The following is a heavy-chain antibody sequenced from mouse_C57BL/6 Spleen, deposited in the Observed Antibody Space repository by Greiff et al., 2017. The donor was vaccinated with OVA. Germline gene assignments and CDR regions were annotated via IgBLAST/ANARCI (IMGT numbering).Heavy chain of an antibody. CDR2: ISGGGGNT. D-gene: IGHD2-4*01. V-gene: IGHV5-9*01. J-gene: IGHJ2*01. CDR3: ARHPYIYYDYAYYFDY. CDR1: GFTFSSYT. Sequence: EVKLMESGGGLVKPGGSLKLSCAASGFTFSSYTMSWVRQTPEKRLEWVATISGGGGNTYYPDSVKGRFTISRDNAKNTLYLQMSSLRSEDTALYYCARHPYIYYDYAYYFDYWGQGTTLTVSS.